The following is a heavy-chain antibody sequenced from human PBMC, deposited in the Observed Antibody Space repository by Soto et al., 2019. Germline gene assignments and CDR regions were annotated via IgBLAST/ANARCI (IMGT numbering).Heavy chain of an antibody. CDR3: ARDRGIVVVITTDDAFDI. J-gene: IGHJ3*02. Sequence: GSVKVSCKASGYTFTSYAMHWVRQAPGQRLEWMGWINAGNGNTKYSQKFQGRVTITRDTSASTAYMELSSLRSEDTAVYYCARDRGIVVVITTDDAFDIWGQETMVTVSS. CDR1: GYTFTSYA. CDR2: INAGNGNT. D-gene: IGHD3-22*01. V-gene: IGHV1-3*01.